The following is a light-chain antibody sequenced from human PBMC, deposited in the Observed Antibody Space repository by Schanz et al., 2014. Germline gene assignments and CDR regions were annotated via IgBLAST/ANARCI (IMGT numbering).Light chain of an antibody. CDR2: GAS. Sequence: EIVLTQSPATLSVSPGERATLSCRASQSVNINLAWYQQKPGQAPRLLIYGASTRATDIPDRFSGSGSGTEFSLTISSLQSEDFAVFFCHQYGSSPITFGQGTRLDI. J-gene: IGKJ5*01. V-gene: IGKV3-15*01. CDR3: HQYGSSPIT. CDR1: QSVNIN.